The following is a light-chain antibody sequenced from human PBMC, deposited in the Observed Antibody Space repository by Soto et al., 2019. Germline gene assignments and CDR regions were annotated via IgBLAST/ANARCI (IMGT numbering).Light chain of an antibody. CDR2: DVG. J-gene: IGLJ1*01. CDR1: SSDIGGYTF. V-gene: IGLV2-14*01. CDR3: NSYRTVSTYV. Sequence: QSALTQPASVSGSPGQSITIACTGTSSDIGGYTFVSWYQQHPGKAPKLLIYDVGNRPSGVSNRFSGAKSGNKASLTISGLQAEDEAHYYCNSYRTVSTYVFGTGTKVTVL.